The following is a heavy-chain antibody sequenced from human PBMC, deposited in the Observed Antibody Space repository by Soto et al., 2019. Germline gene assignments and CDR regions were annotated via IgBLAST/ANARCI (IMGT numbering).Heavy chain of an antibody. CDR2: IYNNGNT. Sequence: QLQLQESGPGLVKPSATLSLTCTVSGGSVSSVKYFWSWIRQPPGKGLEWIAYIYNNGNTNYNPTLENRATISVDTSKDQCSLKLTSVTAADTAVDFCVRTVMPVGSVAGFYHWCQGVLCTVSS. J-gene: IGHJ4*02. D-gene: IGHD3-10*01. CDR3: VRTVMPVGSVAGFYH. V-gene: IGHV4-61*01. CDR1: GGSVSSVKYF.